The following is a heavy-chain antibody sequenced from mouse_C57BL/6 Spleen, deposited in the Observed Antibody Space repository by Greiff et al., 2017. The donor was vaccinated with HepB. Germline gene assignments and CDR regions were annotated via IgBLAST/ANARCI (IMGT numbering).Heavy chain of an antibody. J-gene: IGHJ1*03. V-gene: IGHV1-9*01. Sequence: QVQLKQSGAELMKPGASVKLSCKATGYTFTGYWIEWVKQRPGHGLEWIGEILPGSGSTNYNEKFKGKATFTADTSSNTAYMQLSSLTAEDSAIYYCANSNYTLYWYLDVWGTGTTGTVGS. CDR2: ILPGSGST. CDR1: GYTFTGYW. CDR3: ANSNYTLYWYLDV. D-gene: IGHD2-5*01.